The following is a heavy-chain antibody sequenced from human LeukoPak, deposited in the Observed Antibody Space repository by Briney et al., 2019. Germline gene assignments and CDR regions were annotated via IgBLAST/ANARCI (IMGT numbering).Heavy chain of an antibody. J-gene: IGHJ4*02. CDR1: GFTFSSYA. CDR3: AKAGALAVAGNFDY. V-gene: IGHV3-23*01. CDR2: ISGSGGST. Sequence: PGGSLRLSCAASGFTFSSYAMSWVRQAPGKGLEGVPAISGSGGSTYYADSVKGRFTISRDNSKNTLYLQMNSLRAEDTAVYYCAKAGALAVAGNFDYWGQGTLVTVSS. D-gene: IGHD6-19*01.